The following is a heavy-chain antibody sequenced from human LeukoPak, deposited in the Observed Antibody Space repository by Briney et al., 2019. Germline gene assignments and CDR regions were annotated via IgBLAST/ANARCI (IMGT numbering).Heavy chain of an antibody. D-gene: IGHD3-22*01. V-gene: IGHV4-34*01. CDR3: ARGGRQIVVDQRNWFDP. CDR1: GGSFSGYY. CDR2: INHSGSI. Sequence: PSETLSLTCAVYGGSFSGYYWSWIRQPPGKGLEWIGEINHSGSINYNPSLKSRVTISVDTSKNQFSLKLSSVTAADTAVYYCARGGRQIVVDQRNWFDPWGQGTLVTVSS. J-gene: IGHJ5*02.